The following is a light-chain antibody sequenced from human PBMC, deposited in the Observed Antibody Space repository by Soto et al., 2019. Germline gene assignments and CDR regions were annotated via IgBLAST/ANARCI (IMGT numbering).Light chain of an antibody. CDR1: QTISSW. V-gene: IGKV1-5*03. J-gene: IGKJ1*01. CDR2: KAS. CDR3: QHYNSYSEA. Sequence: DIQMTQSPSTLSGSVGDRVTITCRASQTISSWLAWYQQKPGKAPKLLIYKASTLKSGVTSRFSGSGSGTESTLTISSLQPDDLATDDCQHYNSYSEAFGEGTKVELK.